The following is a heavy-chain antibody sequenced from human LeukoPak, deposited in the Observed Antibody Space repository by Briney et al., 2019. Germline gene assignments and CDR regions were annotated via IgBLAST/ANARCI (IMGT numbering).Heavy chain of an antibody. J-gene: IGHJ4*02. CDR1: GFTFSSYG. D-gene: IGHD3-22*01. Sequence: GGSLRHSCAASGFTFSSYGRHWVRQAPAKGLEWMSFIRYDGTIKYYADSVKGRFTISRDNSKNSLYLQMNSLRAEDSAVYYCARRLRRYYYDTSGYNDWGQGTLVTVSS. CDR2: IRYDGTIK. CDR3: ARRLRRYYYDTSGYND. V-gene: IGHV3-30*02.